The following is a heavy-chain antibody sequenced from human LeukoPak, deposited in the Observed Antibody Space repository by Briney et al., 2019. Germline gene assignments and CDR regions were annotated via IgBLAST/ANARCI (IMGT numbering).Heavy chain of an antibody. CDR2: IYHSGST. CDR3: ARIYSSSWFLNWFDP. CDR1: GYSISSGYF. Sequence: SETLSLTCTVSGYSISSGYFWGWIRQPPGKGLECIGTIYHSGSTYYNPSLKSRVTISVETSKNQFSLKLNSVTAADTAVYYCARIYSSSWFLNWFDPWGQGTLVTVSS. J-gene: IGHJ5*02. V-gene: IGHV4-38-2*02. D-gene: IGHD6-13*01.